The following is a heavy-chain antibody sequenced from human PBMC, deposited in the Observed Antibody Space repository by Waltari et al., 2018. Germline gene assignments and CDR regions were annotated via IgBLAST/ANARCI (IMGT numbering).Heavy chain of an antibody. D-gene: IGHD3-10*01. CDR3: AREAGFHGGADY. Sequence: QVQLVQSGAEVKKPGASVKVSCKASGYTFTGYYMHWVRQAPGQGRECMGLINPNSGGTNYAQKVQGRVTMTRDTSISTAYMELSRLRADATAEYYCAREAGFHGGADYWGQGTLVTVSS. CDR2: INPNSGGT. V-gene: IGHV1-2*06. CDR1: GYTFTGYY. J-gene: IGHJ4*02.